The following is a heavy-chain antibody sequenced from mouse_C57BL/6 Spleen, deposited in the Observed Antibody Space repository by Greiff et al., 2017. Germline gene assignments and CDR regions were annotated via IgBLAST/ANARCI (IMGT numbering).Heavy chain of an antibody. J-gene: IGHJ3*01. D-gene: IGHD2-3*01. CDR1: GFSLTSYG. V-gene: IGHV2-2*01. Sequence: QVQLQQSGPGLVQPSQSLSITCTVSGFSLTSYGVHWVRQSPGKGLEWLGVIWSGGSTDYNAAFISRLSISKDNSKSQVFFKMNSLQADDTAIYYCASPYDGLWFAYWGQGTLVTVSA. CDR2: IWSGGST. CDR3: ASPYDGLWFAY.